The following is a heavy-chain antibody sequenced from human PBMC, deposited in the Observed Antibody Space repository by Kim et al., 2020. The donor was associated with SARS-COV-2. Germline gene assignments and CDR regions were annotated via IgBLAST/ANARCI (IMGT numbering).Heavy chain of an antibody. Sequence: ASVKVSCKASGYTFTTYAIHWVRQAPGQSFEWMGWINAGNGHTEYSQRFQDRFTITRDTSASTVYMELSRLRSEDTAVYYCARAVTIIGMVPNWFDPWGQRTLVTASS. CDR1: GYTFTTYA. CDR3: ARAVTIIGMVPNWFDP. CDR2: INAGNGHT. V-gene: IGHV1-3*01. D-gene: IGHD3-3*01. J-gene: IGHJ5*02.